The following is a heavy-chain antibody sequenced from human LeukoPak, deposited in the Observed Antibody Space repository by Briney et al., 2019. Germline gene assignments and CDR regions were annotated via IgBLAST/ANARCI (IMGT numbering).Heavy chain of an antibody. J-gene: IGHJ5*02. CDR2: INHSGST. Sequence: SETLSLTCAVYGGSFSGYYWSWIRQPPGKGLEWIGEINHSGSTNYNPSLKSRVTISVDTSKNQFSLKLSSVTAADTAVYYCARDSITMVRGVISDYNWFDPWGQGTLVTVSS. D-gene: IGHD3-10*01. V-gene: IGHV4-34*01. CDR3: ARDSITMVRGVISDYNWFDP. CDR1: GGSFSGYY.